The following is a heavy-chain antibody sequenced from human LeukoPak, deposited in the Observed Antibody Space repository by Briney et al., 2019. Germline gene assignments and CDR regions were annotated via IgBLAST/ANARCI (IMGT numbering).Heavy chain of an antibody. CDR1: GFTFSSYT. CDR2: IHNGGGTT. Sequence: PGGSLRLSCTASGFTFSSYTMNWVRQAPGKGLEWVPAIHNGGGTTSYADSVKGRFTISRDNSKNTLFLQMNSLRAEDTAVYYCAKDSAFGGEDSWGQGTLVTVSS. CDR3: AKDSAFGGEDS. V-gene: IGHV3-23*01. J-gene: IGHJ4*02. D-gene: IGHD3-16*01.